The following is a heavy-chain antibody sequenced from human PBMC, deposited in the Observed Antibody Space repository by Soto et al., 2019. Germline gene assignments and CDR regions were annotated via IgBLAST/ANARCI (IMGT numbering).Heavy chain of an antibody. J-gene: IGHJ5*02. CDR3: ARGKIIGP. CDR2: VHYSGTT. CDR1: GDSVSSGSYY. D-gene: IGHD3-3*01. V-gene: IGHV4-61*01. Sequence: PSETLSLTCSVSGDSVSSGSYYWSWIRQPPGKGLEWIGYVHYSGTTNYNPSLKSRVSMSVDTSKIQFSLKLRSVTAADTAVYYCARGKIIGPWGQGTLVTVSS.